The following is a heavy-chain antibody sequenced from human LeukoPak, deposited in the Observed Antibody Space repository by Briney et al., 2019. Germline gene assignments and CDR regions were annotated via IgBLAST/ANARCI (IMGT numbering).Heavy chain of an antibody. CDR2: IYSGDIT. J-gene: IGHJ4*02. Sequence: GGSLRLSCAASGFTVSSNYMSWVRQAPGKGLEWVSVIYSGDITYYADSVKGRFTISRDSSKNTLYLQMNSLRAEDTAVYYCAREPDSSGYYFDYWGQGTLVTVSS. CDR1: GFTVSSNY. V-gene: IGHV3-53*01. CDR3: AREPDSSGYYFDY. D-gene: IGHD3-22*01.